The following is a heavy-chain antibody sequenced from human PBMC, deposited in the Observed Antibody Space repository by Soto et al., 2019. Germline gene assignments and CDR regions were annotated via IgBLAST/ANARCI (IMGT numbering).Heavy chain of an antibody. CDR2: IYYSGST. J-gene: IGHJ4*02. D-gene: IGHD6-19*01. V-gene: IGHV4-59*01. CDR1: GGSISSYY. Sequence: SETLSLTCTVSGGSISSYYWSWIRQPPGKGLEWIGYIYYSGSTNYNPSLKSRVTISVDTSKNQFSLKLSSVTAADTAVYYCARDKDSSGFIDYWGQGTLVTVSS. CDR3: ARDKDSSGFIDY.